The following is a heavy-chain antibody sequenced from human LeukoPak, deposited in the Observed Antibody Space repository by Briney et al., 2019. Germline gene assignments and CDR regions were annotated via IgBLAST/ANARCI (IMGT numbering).Heavy chain of an antibody. D-gene: IGHD2-8*01. J-gene: IGHJ4*02. CDR1: GFTFSSYS. Sequence: PGGSLRLSCVASGFTFSSYSMNWVRQAPGKGLEWVSSISSTTNDKYNYADSGRGRFTISRDNAKNSLCLQMTSLRAEDTAVYSCARDAIGYCSDGVCADWGQGTLVTVSS. CDR2: ISSTTNDK. CDR3: ARDAIGYCSDGVCAD. V-gene: IGHV3-21*01.